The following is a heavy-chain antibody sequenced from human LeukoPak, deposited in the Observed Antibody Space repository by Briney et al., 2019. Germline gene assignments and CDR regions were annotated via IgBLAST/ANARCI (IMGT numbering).Heavy chain of an antibody. CDR2: INPNSGGI. J-gene: IGHJ6*02. Sequence: ASVKVSCKASGYTFTGYYMHWVRQAPGQGLEWMGWINPNSGGINYAQKFQGRVTMTRDTSISPAYMELSRLRSDDTAVYYCARGFDNYGMDVWGQGTTVTVSS. CDR3: ARGFDNYGMDV. V-gene: IGHV1-2*02. D-gene: IGHD3-9*01. CDR1: GYTFTGYY.